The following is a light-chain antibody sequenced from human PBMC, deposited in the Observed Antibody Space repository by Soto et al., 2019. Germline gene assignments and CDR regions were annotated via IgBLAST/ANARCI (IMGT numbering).Light chain of an antibody. J-gene: IGKJ1*01. CDR1: QGLSTW. V-gene: IGKV1-5*01. Sequence: DIQMTQSPSTLSASVGDRVTITCRASQGLSTWLAWYQQKPGKAPNLLIYDASSLASGVPSRFSGTRSGTEFTLTISSLQPDDFATYYCQQYDDYWSFGQGNKVEIK. CDR3: QQYDDYWS. CDR2: DAS.